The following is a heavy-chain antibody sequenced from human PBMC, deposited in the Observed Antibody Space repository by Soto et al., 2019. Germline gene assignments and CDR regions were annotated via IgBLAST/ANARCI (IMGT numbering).Heavy chain of an antibody. V-gene: IGHV3-21*01. CDR2: ISSSSSYI. Sequence: GGSLRLSCAASGFTFSSYSMNWVRQAPGKGLEWVSSISSSSSYIYYADSVKGRFTISRDNAKNSLYLQMNSLRAEDTDVYYCASGGRRGVLMVYASDAFDIWGQGTMVTVSS. J-gene: IGHJ3*02. CDR3: ASGGRRGVLMVYASDAFDI. CDR1: GFTFSSYS. D-gene: IGHD2-8*01.